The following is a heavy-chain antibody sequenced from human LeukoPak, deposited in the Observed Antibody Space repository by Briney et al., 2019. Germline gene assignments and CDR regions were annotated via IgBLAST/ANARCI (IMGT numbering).Heavy chain of an antibody. J-gene: IGHJ3*02. CDR2: MYYSGST. CDR1: GGSISSSTYY. V-gene: IGHV4-39*01. Sequence: PSEALSLTCTVSGGSISSSTYYWGWIRQPPGKGLEWIGSMYYSGSTDYNPSLKSRVTISVDTSKNQFSLKVRSVTAADTAVYYCARIVEMATIDAFDIWGQGTMVTVSS. CDR3: ARIVEMATIDAFDI. D-gene: IGHD5-24*01.